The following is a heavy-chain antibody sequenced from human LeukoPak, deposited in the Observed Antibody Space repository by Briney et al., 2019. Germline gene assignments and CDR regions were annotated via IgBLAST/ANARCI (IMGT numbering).Heavy chain of an antibody. Sequence: GGSLRLSCAASGFTFSSNDMHWVRQAPGKGLEWVAFIRYDGSNKYYADSVKGRFTISRDNSKNTLYLQMNSLNEEDTAVYYCAKDFSSSYSMDVWGKGTTVTVS. J-gene: IGHJ6*03. CDR2: IRYDGSNK. CDR1: GFTFSSND. V-gene: IGHV3-30*02. CDR3: AKDFSSSYSMDV. D-gene: IGHD6-13*01.